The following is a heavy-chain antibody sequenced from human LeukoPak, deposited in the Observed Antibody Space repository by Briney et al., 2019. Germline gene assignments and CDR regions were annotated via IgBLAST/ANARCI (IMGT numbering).Heavy chain of an antibody. J-gene: IGHJ3*02. D-gene: IGHD3-22*01. CDR1: GGSISSGGYY. CDR3: AIVEYYYESSGYYGYAFDI. V-gene: IGHV4-31*03. Sequence: SQTLSLTCTVSGGSISSGGYYWRWIRQHPGKGLEWNGYIYYSGSTYYNPSLKSRVTITVDTSKNQVSLNLSSVTAADTAVYYCAIVEYYYESSGYYGYAFDIWGQGTMVTVSS. CDR2: IYYSGST.